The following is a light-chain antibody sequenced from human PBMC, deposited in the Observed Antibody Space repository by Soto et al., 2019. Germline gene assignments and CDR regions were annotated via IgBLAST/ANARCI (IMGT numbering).Light chain of an antibody. Sequence: DIVMTQSPDSLAVSLGERATINCKSSQSVLYSSNNKNYLAWYQQKPGQPPKLLIYWASTRGSGVPDRFSGRGSGADFALTISSLQAEDVAVYYCQQYYTTLPITFGQGTRLEIK. CDR2: WAS. J-gene: IGKJ5*01. CDR1: QSVLYSSNNKNY. CDR3: QQYYTTLPIT. V-gene: IGKV4-1*01.